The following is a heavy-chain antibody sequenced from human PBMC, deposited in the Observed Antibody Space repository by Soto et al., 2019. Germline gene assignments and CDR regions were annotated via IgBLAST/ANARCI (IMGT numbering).Heavy chain of an antibody. D-gene: IGHD5-18*01. CDR1: GGSISSYY. J-gene: IGHJ4*02. CDR2: IYYSGST. V-gene: IGHV4-59*01. CDR3: ARHRGYSYGTFFDY. Sequence: SETLSLTCTVSGGSISSYYWSWIRQPPGKGLEWIGYIYYSGSTNYNPSLKSRVTISVDTSKNQFSLKLSSVTAADTAVYYCARHRGYSYGTFFDYWGQGTLVTVSS.